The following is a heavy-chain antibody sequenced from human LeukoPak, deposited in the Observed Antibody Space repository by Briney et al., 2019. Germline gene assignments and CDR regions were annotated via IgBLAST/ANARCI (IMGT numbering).Heavy chain of an antibody. Sequence: GGSLRLSCAASGFTFSNYWMHWVRQAPGKGLVWVSRINSDGINTSYADSVKGRFTISRDNAKNTLNLQMNSLRAEDTAVYYCARGWGGYSYGGDWGRGTLVTVSS. J-gene: IGHJ4*02. V-gene: IGHV3-74*01. CDR2: INSDGINT. CDR3: ARGWGGYSYGGD. CDR1: GFTFSNYW. D-gene: IGHD5-18*01.